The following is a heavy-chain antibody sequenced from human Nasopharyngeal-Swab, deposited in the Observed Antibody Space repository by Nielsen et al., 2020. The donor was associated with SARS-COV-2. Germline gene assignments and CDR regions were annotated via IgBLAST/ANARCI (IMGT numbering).Heavy chain of an antibody. J-gene: IGHJ6*02. D-gene: IGHD5-18*01. Sequence: SETLSLTCTVSDGSISSSTYYWAWIRQPPGKGLEWIGSIYYSGSTHYNPSLKSRVTISADTSKNQFPLKLRSVTAADTAVYYCARQGPYDSYGPSKVWGQGTTVTVSS. CDR3: ARQGPYDSYGPSKV. CDR2: IYYSGST. CDR1: DGSISSSTYY. V-gene: IGHV4-39*01.